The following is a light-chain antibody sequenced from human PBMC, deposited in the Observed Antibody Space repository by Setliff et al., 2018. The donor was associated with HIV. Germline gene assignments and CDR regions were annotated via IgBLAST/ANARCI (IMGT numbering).Light chain of an antibody. CDR3: CSYTFSTTPYVI. CDR1: SSDVGGYNY. V-gene: IGLV2-14*03. J-gene: IGLJ2*01. CDR2: DVT. Sequence: QSALTQPASVSGSPGQSITISCTGTSSDVGGYNYVSWYQQHPGKAPKLMISDVTNRPSGVSNRFSGSKSGNTASLTISGLQAADEADYYCCSYTFSTTPYVIFGGGTKVTVL.